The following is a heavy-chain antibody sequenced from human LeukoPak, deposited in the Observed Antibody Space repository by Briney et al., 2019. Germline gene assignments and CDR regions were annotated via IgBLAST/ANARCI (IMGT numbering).Heavy chain of an antibody. Sequence: SETLSLTCAVYGGSFSGYYWSWIRQPPGKGLEWIGEINHSGSTNYNPSLKSRVTISVDTSKNQFSLKLSSVTAADTAVYYCARYPTFYDYYYGMDVWGQGTTVTVSS. J-gene: IGHJ6*02. CDR2: INHSGST. CDR1: GGSFSGYY. V-gene: IGHV4-34*01. D-gene: IGHD3-10*01. CDR3: ARYPTFYDYYYGMDV.